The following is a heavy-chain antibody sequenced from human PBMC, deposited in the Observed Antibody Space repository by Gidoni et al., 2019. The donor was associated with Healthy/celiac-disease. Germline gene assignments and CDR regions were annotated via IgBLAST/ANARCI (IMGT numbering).Heavy chain of an antibody. CDR2: ISWNSGSI. V-gene: IGHV3-9*01. Sequence: EVQLVESGGGLVQPGRSLRLSCAASGFPFDDYAMHWVRQAPGKGLEWVSGISWNSGSIGYADSVKGRFTISRDNAKNSLYLQMNSLRAEDTALYYCAKDKAEWELLYLDYWGQGTLVTVSS. J-gene: IGHJ4*02. CDR1: GFPFDDYA. D-gene: IGHD1-26*01. CDR3: AKDKAEWELLYLDY.